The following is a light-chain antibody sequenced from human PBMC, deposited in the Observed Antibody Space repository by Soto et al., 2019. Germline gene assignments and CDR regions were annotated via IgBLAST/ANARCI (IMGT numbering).Light chain of an antibody. J-gene: IGKJ4*01. CDR2: GAS. V-gene: IGKV3-15*01. CDR1: QSVGSN. CDR3: QQYNNWPLT. Sequence: EIVITQSPAPLSVSPGEKATLSCRASQSVGSNLAWYQQKPGQAPRLLIYGASTRATGIPARFSGSGSGTEFTLTISSLQSEDFAVYYCQQYNNWPLTFGGGTKVEIK.